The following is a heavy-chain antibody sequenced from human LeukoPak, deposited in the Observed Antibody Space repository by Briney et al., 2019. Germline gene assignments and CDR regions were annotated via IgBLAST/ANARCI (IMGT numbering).Heavy chain of an antibody. V-gene: IGHV3-30*02. CDR2: IRYDGSNK. D-gene: IGHD2-15*01. J-gene: IGHJ4*02. CDR3: ARTSPRAATFDY. Sequence: GGSLRLSCAASGFTFSSYGMHLVRQAPGKGLEWVAFIRYDGSNKYYADSVKGRFTISRDNSKNTLYLQMNSLRAEDTAVYYCARTSPRAATFDYWGQGTLVTVSS. CDR1: GFTFSSYG.